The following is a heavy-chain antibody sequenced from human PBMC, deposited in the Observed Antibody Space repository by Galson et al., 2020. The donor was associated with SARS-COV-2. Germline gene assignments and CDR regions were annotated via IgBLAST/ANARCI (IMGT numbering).Heavy chain of an antibody. CDR2: ISGSGGST. CDR3: AKDTGAVVVVITTYLGYFDY. V-gene: IGHV3-23*01. D-gene: IGHD3-22*01. CDR1: GFTFSSYA. Sequence: GGSLRLSCAASGFTFSSYAMSWVRQAPGKGLEWVSAISGSGGSTYYADSVKGRFTISRDNSKNTLYLQMNSLRAEDTAVYYCAKDTGAVVVVITTYLGYFDYWGQGTLVTVSS. J-gene: IGHJ4*02.